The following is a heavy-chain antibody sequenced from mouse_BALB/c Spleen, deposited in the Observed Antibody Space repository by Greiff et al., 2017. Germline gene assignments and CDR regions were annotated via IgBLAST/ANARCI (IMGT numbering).Heavy chain of an antibody. Sequence: EVHLVESGGGLVKPGGSLKLSCAASGFTFSSYTMSWVRQTPEKRLEWVATISSGGSYTYYPDSLKGRFTISRDNAKNTLYLQMSSLKSEDTAMYYCTRDYGNYAMDYWGQGTSVTVSS. J-gene: IGHJ4*01. V-gene: IGHV5-6-4*01. D-gene: IGHD2-1*01. CDR1: GFTFSSYT. CDR3: TRDYGNYAMDY. CDR2: ISSGGSYT.